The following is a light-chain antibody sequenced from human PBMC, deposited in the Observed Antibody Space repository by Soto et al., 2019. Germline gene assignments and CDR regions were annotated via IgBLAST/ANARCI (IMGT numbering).Light chain of an antibody. J-gene: IGKJ5*01. CDR3: QQRRNWPIN. CDR2: DAS. V-gene: IGKV3-11*01. Sequence: EIVLTQSPATLSLSPGERATLSCRASKSVSRYLAWYQQKPGQAPRLLIYDASNRATGIPARFSGSGSGTGFTITVSRLEPEDFAVYYCQQRRNWPINYGQGTRLEIK. CDR1: KSVSRY.